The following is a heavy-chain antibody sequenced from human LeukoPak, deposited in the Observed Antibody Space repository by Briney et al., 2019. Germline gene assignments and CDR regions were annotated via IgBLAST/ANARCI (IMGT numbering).Heavy chain of an antibody. V-gene: IGHV1-8*03. CDR3: ARAIRYQLLSDY. J-gene: IGHJ4*02. Sequence: ASVKVSCKTSGYTFSTYDINWVRQAAGQGLEWMGRMNPNSGNTGFAQKFQGRATITRDTSITIAYLELSSLRSEDTAVYYCARAIRYQLLSDYWGQGTLVTVSS. CDR1: GYTFSTYD. CDR2: MNPNSGNT. D-gene: IGHD2-2*01.